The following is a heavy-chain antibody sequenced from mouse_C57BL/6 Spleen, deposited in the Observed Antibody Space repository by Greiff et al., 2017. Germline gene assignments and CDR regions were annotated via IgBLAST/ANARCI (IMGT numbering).Heavy chain of an antibody. CDR3: ARRGGRDGYFDY. D-gene: IGHD2-3*01. J-gene: IGHJ2*01. CDR1: GYTFTSYW. V-gene: IGHV1-7*01. CDR2: INPSSGYT. Sequence: VQLQQSGAELAKPGASVKLSCKASGYTFTSYWMHWVKQRPGQGLEWIGYINPSSGYTKYNQKFKGKSTLTVDKSSSTAYMQLSSLTSEDSAVYYCARRGGRDGYFDYWGQGTTLTVSS.